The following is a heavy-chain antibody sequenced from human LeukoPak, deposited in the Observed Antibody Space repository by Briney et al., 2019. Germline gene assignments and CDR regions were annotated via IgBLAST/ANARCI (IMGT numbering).Heavy chain of an antibody. CDR3: ARSRRRVVTLYYFDY. Sequence: SETLSLTCTVSGGSISSSSYYWGWIRQPPGKELEWIGSIYYSGSTYYNPSLKSRVTISVDTSKNQFSLKLSSVTAADTAVYYCARSRRRVVTLYYFDYWGQGTLVTVSS. CDR2: IYYSGST. CDR1: GGSISSSSYY. D-gene: IGHD3-3*01. V-gene: IGHV4-39*01. J-gene: IGHJ4*02.